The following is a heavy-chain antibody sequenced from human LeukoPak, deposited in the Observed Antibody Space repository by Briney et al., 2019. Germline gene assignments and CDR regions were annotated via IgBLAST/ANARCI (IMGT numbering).Heavy chain of an antibody. CDR1: GGSISSGSYY. Sequence: SETLSLTCTVSGGSISSGSYYWSWIRQPAGKGLEWIGRVYSSGSTNYNPSLKSRVTISVDTSKNQFSLKLSSVTAADTAVYYCASIYYYDSAPFDPWGQGTLVTVSS. V-gene: IGHV4-61*02. D-gene: IGHD3-22*01. CDR3: ASIYYYDSAPFDP. J-gene: IGHJ5*02. CDR2: VYSSGST.